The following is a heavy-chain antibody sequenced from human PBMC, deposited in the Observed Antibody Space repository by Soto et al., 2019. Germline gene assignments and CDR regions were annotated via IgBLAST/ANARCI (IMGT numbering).Heavy chain of an antibody. CDR1: GYTFTSYA. CDR3: ATRGRSLGYYYGMDV. CDR2: INAGNDNT. J-gene: IGHJ6*02. D-gene: IGHD3-10*01. Sequence: QVQLVQSGAEVKKPGASVKVSCKASGYTFTSYAMHWVRQAPGQRLEWMGWINAGNDNTKYSQKFQGRDTITRDTFAITSYMELSSLRSDDTAVYYFATRGRSLGYYYGMDVWGQGTKVTVSS. V-gene: IGHV1-3*01.